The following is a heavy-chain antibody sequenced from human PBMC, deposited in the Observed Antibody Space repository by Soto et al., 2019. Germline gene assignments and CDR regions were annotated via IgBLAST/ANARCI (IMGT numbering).Heavy chain of an antibody. J-gene: IGHJ6*02. Sequence: GESLKISCKGSGYSFTSYWIGWVRQMPGKGPEWMGIIYPGDSDTRYSPSFQGQVTISADKSISTAYLQWSSLKASDTAMYYCARSDCSGGSCYPTTYYYGMDVWGQGTTVPVSS. CDR1: GYSFTSYW. D-gene: IGHD2-15*01. CDR3: ARSDCSGGSCYPTTYYYGMDV. V-gene: IGHV5-51*01. CDR2: IYPGDSDT.